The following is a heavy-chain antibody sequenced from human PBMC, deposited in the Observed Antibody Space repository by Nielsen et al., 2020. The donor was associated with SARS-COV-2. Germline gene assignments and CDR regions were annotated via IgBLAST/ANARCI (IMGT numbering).Heavy chain of an antibody. CDR1: GFTFDDYA. D-gene: IGHD3-16*01. V-gene: IGHV3-9*01. Sequence: GGSLRLSCAASGFTFDDYAMHWARQAPGKGLEWVSGISWNSGSIGYADSVKGRFTISRDNAKNSLYLQMNSLRAEDTALYYCAKDSLGMDVWGQGTTVTVSS. CDR2: ISWNSGSI. CDR3: AKDSLGMDV. J-gene: IGHJ6*02.